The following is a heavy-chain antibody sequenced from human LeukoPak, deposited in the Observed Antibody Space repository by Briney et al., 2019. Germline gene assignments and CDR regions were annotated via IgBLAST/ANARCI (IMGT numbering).Heavy chain of an antibody. Sequence: GGSLRLSCAASGFTFSSYGMHWVRQAPGKGLEWVAVIWYDGSNKYYADYVKGRFTISRDNSKNTLYLQMNSLKTEDTAVYYCTRTTVVTSHSQYYYYGMDVWGQGTTVTVSS. D-gene: IGHD4-23*01. CDR3: TRTTVVTSHSQYYYYGMDV. V-gene: IGHV3-33*01. CDR1: GFTFSSYG. J-gene: IGHJ6*02. CDR2: IWYDGSNK.